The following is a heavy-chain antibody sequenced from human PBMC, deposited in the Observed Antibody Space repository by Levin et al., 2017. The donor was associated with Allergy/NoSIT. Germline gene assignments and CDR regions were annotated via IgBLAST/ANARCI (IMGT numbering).Heavy chain of an antibody. V-gene: IGHV3-11*01. CDR2: ISSSGSTI. CDR1: GFTFSDYY. J-gene: IGHJ6*03. Sequence: PGGSLRLSCAASGFTFSDYYMSWIRQAPGKGLEWVSYISSSGSTIYYADSVKGRFTISRDNAKNSLYLQMNSLRAEDTAVYYCARDGDYGDYYYYYMDVWGKGTTVTVSS. CDR3: ARDGDYGDYYYYYMDV. D-gene: IGHD4-17*01.